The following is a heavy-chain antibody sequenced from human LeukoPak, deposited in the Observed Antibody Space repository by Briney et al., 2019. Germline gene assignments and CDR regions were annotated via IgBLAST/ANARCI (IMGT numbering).Heavy chain of an antibody. V-gene: IGHV6-1*01. D-gene: IGHD6-19*01. J-gene: IGHJ4*02. CDR1: GDSVSSNSAA. Sequence: SQTLSLTCAISGDSVSSNSAAWNWTRQSPSRGLEWLGRTYYRSKWYADYAVSVRSRISINPDTSKNQFSLHLNAVTPEDTAVYYCGRYTTGWYVDCWGQGTLVTVSS. CDR3: GRYTTGWYVDC. CDR2: TYYRSKWYA.